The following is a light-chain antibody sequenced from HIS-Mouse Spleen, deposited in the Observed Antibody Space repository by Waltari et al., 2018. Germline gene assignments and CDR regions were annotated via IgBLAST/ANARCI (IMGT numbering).Light chain of an antibody. CDR1: TIGSKS. CDR2: DES. V-gene: IGLV3-21*02. CDR3: QVWDSSSDHHVV. Sequence: VLPQPPPVPVAPGQTPRITCGGNTIGSKSGHWYQKKPGKAPVLVVYDESGRPPGIPERFSGSNSGNTATLTISRVEAGDEADYYCQVWDSSSDHHVVFGGGTKLTVL. J-gene: IGLJ2*01.